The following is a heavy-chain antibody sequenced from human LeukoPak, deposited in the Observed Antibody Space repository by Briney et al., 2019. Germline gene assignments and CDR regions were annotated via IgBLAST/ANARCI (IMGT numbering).Heavy chain of an antibody. V-gene: IGHV3-74*01. CDR1: GFTFSSYW. CDR3: ARGNYYGQDY. CDR2: INSDGSTT. Sequence: GGSLRLSCGASGFTFSSYWMHWVRQAPGKGLVWISRINSDGSTTSYADSVKGRFTISRDNAKNTLYLQMNSLRAEGTAVYCCARGNYYGQDYWGQGTLVTVSS. J-gene: IGHJ4*02. D-gene: IGHD3-10*01.